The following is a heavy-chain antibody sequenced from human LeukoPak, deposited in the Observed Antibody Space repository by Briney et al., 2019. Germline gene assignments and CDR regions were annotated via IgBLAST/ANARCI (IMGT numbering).Heavy chain of an antibody. CDR2: IKSKTDGGTT. J-gene: IGHJ4*02. D-gene: IGHD3-3*01. Sequence: GGSLRLSCAASGLTFSNAWMSWVRQAPGKGLEWVGRIKSKTDGGTTDYAAPVKGRFTISRDDSKNTLYLQMNSLKTEDTAVYYCTTDSPTIFGVVINFDYWGQGTLVTVSS. CDR1: GLTFSNAW. CDR3: TTDSPTIFGVVINFDY. V-gene: IGHV3-15*01.